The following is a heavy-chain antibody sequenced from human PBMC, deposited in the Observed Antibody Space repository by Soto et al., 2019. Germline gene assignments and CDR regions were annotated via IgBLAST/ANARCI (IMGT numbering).Heavy chain of an antibody. V-gene: IGHV3-7*03. CDR2: IKQDGSGK. D-gene: IGHD2-2*01. CDR3: ATSRSLDY. Sequence: VLLVESGGGLVQPGGSLRLSCAASEFTFSSYWMSWVCQAPGKGLEWVDNIKQDGSGKYYVVSVKGRFTISRDNAKNSRYLQMNSLRGEATAMDYCATSRSLDYWGRGTPVTVSS. CDR1: EFTFSSYW. J-gene: IGHJ4*01.